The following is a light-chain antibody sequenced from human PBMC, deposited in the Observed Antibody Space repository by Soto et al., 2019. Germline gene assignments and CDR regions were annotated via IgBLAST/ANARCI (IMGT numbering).Light chain of an antibody. J-gene: IGKJ2*01. Sequence: EIVMTQSPATLSVSPGERATLSCKASQSVSSNLAWYQQKPDQAPRLLIYGASTRAAGFPARFSGSGSGTEFTLRISSLQPEDCAVYYCQHYNDWPYTFGQGTKLEI. CDR2: GAS. CDR3: QHYNDWPYT. V-gene: IGKV3-15*01. CDR1: QSVSSN.